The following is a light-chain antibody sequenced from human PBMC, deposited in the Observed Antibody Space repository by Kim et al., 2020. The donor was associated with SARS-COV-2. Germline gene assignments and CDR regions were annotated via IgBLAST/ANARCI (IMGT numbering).Light chain of an antibody. CDR1: QNINSW. CDR2: GAS. J-gene: IGKJ4*01. Sequence: DIQMTQSPSSVSASVGDRVTITCRASQNINSWLAWYQQKPGKAPKLLIHGASTLESGVPPRFSGGGAGTEFTLTIATVQPEDFATYYCQQANHFPLTFGGGTKVDIK. V-gene: IGKV1-12*01. CDR3: QQANHFPLT.